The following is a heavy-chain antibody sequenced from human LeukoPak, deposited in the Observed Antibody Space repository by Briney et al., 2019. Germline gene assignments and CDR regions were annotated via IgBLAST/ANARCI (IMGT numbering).Heavy chain of an antibody. CDR3: ARDRLVVIPLYYYYGMDV. J-gene: IGHJ6*02. CDR1: GFTLSSYE. V-gene: IGHV3-48*03. CDR2: ISSSGSTI. D-gene: IGHD3-22*01. Sequence: GGSLRLSCAASGFTLSSYEMNWVRQAPGKGLEWVSYISSSGSTIYYADSVKGRFTISRDNAKNSLYLQMNSLRAEDTAVYYCARDRLVVIPLYYYYGMDVWGQGTTVTVSS.